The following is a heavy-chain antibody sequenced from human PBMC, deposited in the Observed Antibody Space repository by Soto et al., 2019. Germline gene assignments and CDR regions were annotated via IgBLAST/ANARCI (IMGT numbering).Heavy chain of an antibody. CDR1: GFTLSRYW. CDR3: ATDEVGAYYYYGMHV. D-gene: IGHD1-26*01. V-gene: IGHV3-7*03. J-gene: IGHJ6*02. Sequence: HPGGSLRLSCAASGFTLSRYWMSWVRQAPGKGLGWVANIKEDGSEKYYVDSVKGRFTISRDNAKNSLYLQMNSLRADATAVYYCATDEVGAYYYYGMHVWGQGTTVTVSS. CDR2: IKEDGSEK.